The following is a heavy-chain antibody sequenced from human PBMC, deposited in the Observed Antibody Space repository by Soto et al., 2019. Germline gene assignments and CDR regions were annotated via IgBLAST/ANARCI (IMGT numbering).Heavy chain of an antibody. CDR3: ARSTIQLWPRMDV. D-gene: IGHD5-18*01. CDR2: ISSSSSTI. J-gene: IGHJ6*02. CDR1: GFTFSSYS. V-gene: IGHV3-48*01. Sequence: GGSLRLSCAASGFTFSSYSMNWVRQAPGKGLEWVSYISSSSSTIYYADSVKGRFTISRDNAKNSLYLQMNSLRAEDTAVYYCARSTIQLWPRMDVWGQGTTVTVSS.